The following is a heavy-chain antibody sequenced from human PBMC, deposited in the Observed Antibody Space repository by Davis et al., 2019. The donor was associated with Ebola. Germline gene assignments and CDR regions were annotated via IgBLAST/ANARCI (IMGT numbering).Heavy chain of an antibody. V-gene: IGHV3-15*05. CDR1: GFTFTSAW. J-gene: IGHJ3*02. Sequence: GESLKISCAASGFTFTSAWMSWVRQAPGKGLEWVARIKSKISGGTINYAAPVKGRFTISIDDSKNTLYLQMNSLKTEDTAMYYCMSRGLISATDEAFDIWGQGTVVTVSS. CDR2: IKSKISGGTI. D-gene: IGHD1-7*01. CDR3: MSRGLISATDEAFDI.